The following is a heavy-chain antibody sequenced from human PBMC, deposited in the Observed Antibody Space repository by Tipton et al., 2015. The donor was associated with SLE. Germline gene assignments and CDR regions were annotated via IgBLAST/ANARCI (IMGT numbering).Heavy chain of an antibody. CDR1: GFTFSSYS. Sequence: SLRLSCAASGFTFSSYSMNWVRQAPGKGLGWVSSISSSSSYIYYADSVKGRFTISRDNAKNSLYLQMNSLRAEDTAVYYCARDWGSSYFDYWGQGTLVTVSS. V-gene: IGHV3-21*01. CDR2: ISSSSSYI. D-gene: IGHD6-13*01. CDR3: ARDWGSSYFDY. J-gene: IGHJ4*02.